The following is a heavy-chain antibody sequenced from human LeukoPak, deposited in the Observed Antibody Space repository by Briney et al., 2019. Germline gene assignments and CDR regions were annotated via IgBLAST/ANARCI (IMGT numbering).Heavy chain of an antibody. D-gene: IGHD4-23*01. CDR3: ARFYGGNSEYFQH. CDR1: GFTVSSNY. CDR2: IYSGGST. V-gene: IGHV3-66*02. Sequence: GGSLRLSCAASGFTVSSNYMSWVRQAPGKGLEWVSLIYSGGSTYYADSVKGRFIISRDNSKNTLYLQMNSLRAEDTAVYYCARFYGGNSEYFQHWGQGTLVTVSS. J-gene: IGHJ1*01.